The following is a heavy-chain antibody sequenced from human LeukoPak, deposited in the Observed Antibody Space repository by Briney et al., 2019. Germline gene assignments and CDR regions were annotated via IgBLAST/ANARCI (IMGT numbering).Heavy chain of an antibody. D-gene: IGHD6-6*01. Sequence: ASVKVSCKASGYTFTAYYIHWLRQAPGQGLEWMGWVNPFSGGTIPAQKFQDRVTMTKDTSINTAYMELSRLTSDDTAVYYCARDPPGSAASRQIFDVWGQGTMVTVSS. CDR1: GYTFTAYY. CDR3: ARDPPGSAASRQIFDV. J-gene: IGHJ3*01. CDR2: VNPFSGGT. V-gene: IGHV1-2*02.